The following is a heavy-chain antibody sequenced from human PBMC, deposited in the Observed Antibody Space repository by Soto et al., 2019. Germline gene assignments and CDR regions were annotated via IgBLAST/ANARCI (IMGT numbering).Heavy chain of an antibody. CDR1: GFTFTSSA. CDR3: AADGEYYDFWSGSVIYYGMDV. CDR2: IVVGGGNT. V-gene: IGHV1-58*01. J-gene: IGHJ6*02. D-gene: IGHD3-3*01. Sequence: SVKVSCKASGFTFTSSALQWVRQARGQRLEWIGWIVVGGGNTNYAQKFQERVTITRDMSTSTAYMELSSLRSEDTAVYYCAADGEYYDFWSGSVIYYGMDVWGQGTTVTVSS.